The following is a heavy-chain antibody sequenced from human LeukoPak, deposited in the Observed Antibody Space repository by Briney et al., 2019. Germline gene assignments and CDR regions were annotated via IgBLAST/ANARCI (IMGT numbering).Heavy chain of an antibody. J-gene: IGHJ4*02. D-gene: IGHD6-19*01. CDR2: ISGSGGST. Sequence: GVSLRLSCAASGFTFSSYAMSWVRQAPGKGLEWVSAISGSGGSTYYADSVKGRFTISRDNSKNTLYLQMNSLRAEDTAVYYCAKARSGWYGVEDCWGQGTLVTVSS. CDR1: GFTFSSYA. CDR3: AKARSGWYGVEDC. V-gene: IGHV3-23*01.